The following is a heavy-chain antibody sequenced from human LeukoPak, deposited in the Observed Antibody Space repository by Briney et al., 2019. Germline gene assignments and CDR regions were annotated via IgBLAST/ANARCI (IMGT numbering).Heavy chain of an antibody. D-gene: IGHD2-2*01. V-gene: IGHV3-48*01. J-gene: IGHJ4*02. CDR3: ARDGLGYCSSTSCRPFDY. Sequence: GGSLRLSCAASGFTFSSYSMNWVRQAPGKGLESVSYIGSSSSTIYYADSVKGRFTISRDNAKNSLYLQMNSLRAEDTAVYYCARDGLGYCSSTSCRPFDYWGPGTLVTVSS. CDR1: GFTFSSYS. CDR2: IGSSSSTI.